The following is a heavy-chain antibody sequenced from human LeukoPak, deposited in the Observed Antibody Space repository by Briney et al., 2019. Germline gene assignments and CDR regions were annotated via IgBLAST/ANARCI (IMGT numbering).Heavy chain of an antibody. J-gene: IGHJ4*02. V-gene: IGHV4-30-4*01. CDR2: IYYSGST. Sequence: SETLSLTCTVSGGSISSGDYYWSWIRQPPGKGLEWIGYIYYSGSTYYNPSLKSRVTISVDTSKNQFSLKLSSVTAADTAVYYCASGDSGWSNSPYFDYWGQGTLVTVSS. CDR3: ASGDSGWSNSPYFDY. D-gene: IGHD6-19*01. CDR1: GGSISSGDYY.